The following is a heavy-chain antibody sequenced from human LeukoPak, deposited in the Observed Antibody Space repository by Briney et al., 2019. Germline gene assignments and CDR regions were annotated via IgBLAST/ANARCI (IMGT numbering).Heavy chain of an antibody. CDR1: GGSISSYY. CDR2: IYTSGST. D-gene: IGHD2-2*01. Sequence: SQTLSLTCTVSGGSISSYYWSWIRQPAGKGLEWIGRIYTSGSTNYNPSLKSRVTMSVDTSKNQFSLKLSSVTAADTAVYYCARDRVVPAAPGYYYYMDVWGKGTTVTVSS. V-gene: IGHV4-4*07. J-gene: IGHJ6*03. CDR3: ARDRVVPAAPGYYYYMDV.